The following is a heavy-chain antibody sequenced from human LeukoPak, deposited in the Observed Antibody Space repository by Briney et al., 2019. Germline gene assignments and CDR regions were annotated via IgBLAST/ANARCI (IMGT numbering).Heavy chain of an antibody. J-gene: IGHJ4*02. D-gene: IGHD1-26*01. CDR1: GFTFSSYA. Sequence: GGSLRLSCAASGFTFSSYAMHWVRQAPGKGLEWVSAISGSGGSTYYADSVKGRFTISRDNSKNTLYLQMNSLRAEDTAVYYCAKKVDGRFEFDYWGQGTLVTVSS. CDR3: AKKVDGRFEFDY. V-gene: IGHV3-23*01. CDR2: ISGSGGST.